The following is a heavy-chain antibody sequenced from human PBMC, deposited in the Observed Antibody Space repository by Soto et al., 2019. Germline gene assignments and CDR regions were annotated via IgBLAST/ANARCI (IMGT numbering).Heavy chain of an antibody. CDR3: ATRALGYCSSTSCQGAFDI. D-gene: IGHD2-2*01. V-gene: IGHV3-64*01. Sequence: GGSLRLSCAASGFTFSSYAMHWVRQAPGKGLEYVSAISSNGGSTYYANSVKGRFTISRDNSKNTLYLQMGSLRAEDMAVYYCATRALGYCSSTSCQGAFDIWGQGTMVTVSS. CDR2: ISSNGGST. J-gene: IGHJ3*02. CDR1: GFTFSSYA.